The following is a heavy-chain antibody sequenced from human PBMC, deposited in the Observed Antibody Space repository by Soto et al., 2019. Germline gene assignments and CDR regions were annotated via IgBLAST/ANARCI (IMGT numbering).Heavy chain of an antibody. CDR1: VFTFSSHA. J-gene: IGHJ6*02. Sequence: GGSLRLSCAASVFTFSSHAMSWVRQAPGKGLEWVSTISSGGDNTYSADSVKGRFTISRDNSKNTLYLQMNSLRAEETAVYYCEKDFASYRSGRYGMDVWGQGTTVTVSS. CDR3: EKDFASYRSGRYGMDV. D-gene: IGHD6-19*01. V-gene: IGHV3-23*01. CDR2: ISSGGDNT.